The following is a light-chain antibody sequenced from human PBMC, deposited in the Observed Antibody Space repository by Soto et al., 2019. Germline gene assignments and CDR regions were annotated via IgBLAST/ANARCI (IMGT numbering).Light chain of an antibody. CDR3: QQYGDSPLT. CDR1: QTVTSDY. Sequence: EIVLTQSPGTLSLSPGERATLSCRASQTVTSDYLAWYQQKPGQAPRLLIYGASDRATGIPDRFSASGSGTDFTLTISRLEPQDFAIYYRQQYGDSPLTFGGGTKVDI. J-gene: IGKJ4*01. CDR2: GAS. V-gene: IGKV3-20*01.